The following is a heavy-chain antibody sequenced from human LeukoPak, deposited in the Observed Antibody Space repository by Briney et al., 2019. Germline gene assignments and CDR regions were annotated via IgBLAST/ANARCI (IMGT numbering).Heavy chain of an antibody. V-gene: IGHV4-34*01. CDR2: INHSGST. CDR3: ARGPYCSSTSCYPIYYYFDY. Sequence: PSETLSLTCAVYGGSFSGYYWSWIRQPPGKGLEWIGEINHSGSTNYNPSLKSRVTISVDTSKNQFSLKLSSVTAADTAVYYCARGPYCSSTSCYPIYYYFDYWGQGTPVTVSS. J-gene: IGHJ4*02. CDR1: GGSFSGYY. D-gene: IGHD2-2*01.